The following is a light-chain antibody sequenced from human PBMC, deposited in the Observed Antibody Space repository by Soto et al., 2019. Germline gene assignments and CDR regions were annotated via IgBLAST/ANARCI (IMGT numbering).Light chain of an antibody. Sequence: EIVMTQSPATLSVSPGERASLSCRASQSISTNLAWYQQKPGQAPRLLIYGASTRATGIPARFSGSGSGTEFTLTISSPQSEDFAVYYCQQRSNSYTFGQGTKLEIK. CDR3: QQRSNSYT. CDR2: GAS. V-gene: IGKV3-15*01. J-gene: IGKJ2*01. CDR1: QSISTN.